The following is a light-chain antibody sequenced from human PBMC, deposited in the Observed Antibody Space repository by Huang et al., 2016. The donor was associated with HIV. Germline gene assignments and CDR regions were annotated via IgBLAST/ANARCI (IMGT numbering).Light chain of an antibody. CDR2: SAS. J-gene: IGKJ5*01. CDR3: QQGYSALIT. CDR1: QNINTY. V-gene: IGKV1-39*01. Sequence: DILLTQSPSSLSASVGDRVTTTCRASQNINTYLNWYQQKPGKAPNLLIHSASTLQTGVPSSFSGSGSGTDFTLTVNSLQPEDSATYYCQQGYSALITFGQGTRL.